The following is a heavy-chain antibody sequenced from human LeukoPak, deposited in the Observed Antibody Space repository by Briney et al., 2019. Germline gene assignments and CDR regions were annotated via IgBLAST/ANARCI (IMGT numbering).Heavy chain of an antibody. Sequence: GGSLRLSCAASGFTFSSYWMSWVRQAPGKGLEWVANIKQDGSEKYYVDSVKGRFTISRDNAKNSLYLQMNSLRAEDTAVYYCARAHLLNYYDSSGSIDYWGQGTLVTVSS. V-gene: IGHV3-7*03. D-gene: IGHD3-22*01. J-gene: IGHJ4*02. CDR3: ARAHLLNYYDSSGSIDY. CDR2: IKQDGSEK. CDR1: GFTFSSYW.